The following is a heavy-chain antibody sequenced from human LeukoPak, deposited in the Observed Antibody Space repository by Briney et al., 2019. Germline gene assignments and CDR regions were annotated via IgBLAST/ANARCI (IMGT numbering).Heavy chain of an antibody. CDR3: AKGMATIQGSGRCFDY. J-gene: IGHJ4*02. CDR1: GFTFSSYG. Sequence: GGSLRLSCAASGFTFSSYGMHWVRQAPGKGLEWVSGISWNSGSIGYADSVKGRFTISRDNAKNSLYLQMNSLRAEDTALYYCAKGMATIQGSGRCFDYWGQGTLVTVSS. V-gene: IGHV3-9*01. D-gene: IGHD5-24*01. CDR2: ISWNSGSI.